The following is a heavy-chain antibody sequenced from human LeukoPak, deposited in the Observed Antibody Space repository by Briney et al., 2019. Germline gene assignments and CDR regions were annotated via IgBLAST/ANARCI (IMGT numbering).Heavy chain of an antibody. CDR2: IYYSGST. V-gene: IGHV4-30-4*01. Sequence: SETLSLTCTVSGGSISSGDYYWSWIRQPPGKGLEWIGYIYYSGSTYYNPSHKSRVTISVDTSKNQFSLKLSSVTAADTAVYYCARVGLDIVATIIDYWGQGTLVTVSS. J-gene: IGHJ4*02. CDR1: GGSISSGDYY. CDR3: ARVGLDIVATIIDY. D-gene: IGHD5-12*01.